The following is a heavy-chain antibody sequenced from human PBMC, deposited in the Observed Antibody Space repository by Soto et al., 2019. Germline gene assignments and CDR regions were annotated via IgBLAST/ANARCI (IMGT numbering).Heavy chain of an antibody. CDR2: ISGGGETT. D-gene: IGHD3-10*01. Sequence: EVQLLESGGGLVQPGGSLRLSCAASGFTFSSYAMWWVRQAPGKGLECVSAISGGGETTYYADSVKGRFTISRDNSKNTLYLQMNSLRAEDTAVYYCAFNSGSGSYCFDYGGQGTLVTVSS. V-gene: IGHV3-23*01. J-gene: IGHJ4*02. CDR3: AFNSGSGSYCFDY. CDR1: GFTFSSYA.